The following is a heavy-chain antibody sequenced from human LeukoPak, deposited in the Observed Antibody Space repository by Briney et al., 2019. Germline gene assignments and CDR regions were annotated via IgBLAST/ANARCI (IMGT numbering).Heavy chain of an antibody. J-gene: IGHJ3*02. CDR3: AREGADYYDSSGHYSPNAFDI. CDR1: GFTFSSYS. V-gene: IGHV3-21*01. CDR2: ISSSSSYI. D-gene: IGHD3-22*01. Sequence: GGSLRLSCAASGFTFSSYSMNWVRQAPGKGLEWVSSISSSSSYIYYADSVKGRFTISRDNAKNSLYLQMNSLRAEDTAVYYCAREGADYYDSSGHYSPNAFDIWGQGTMVTVSS.